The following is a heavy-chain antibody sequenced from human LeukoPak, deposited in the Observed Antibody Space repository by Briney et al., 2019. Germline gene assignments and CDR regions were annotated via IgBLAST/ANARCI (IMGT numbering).Heavy chain of an antibody. CDR1: GFTFSDYY. Sequence: GGSLRLSCAASGFTFSDYYMIWIRQAPGKGLESVSYIPISGSTIYYADSVKGRFTFSRDNAKNSLYLQMNSLRAEDTAVYYCARVRREVATIGFDYWGQGTLVPVSS. J-gene: IGHJ4*02. CDR3: ARVRREVATIGFDY. CDR2: IPISGSTI. V-gene: IGHV3-11*04. D-gene: IGHD5-12*01.